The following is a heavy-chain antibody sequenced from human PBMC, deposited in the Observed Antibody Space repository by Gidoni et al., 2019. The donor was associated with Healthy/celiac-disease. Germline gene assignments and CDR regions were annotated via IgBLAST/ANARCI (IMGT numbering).Heavy chain of an antibody. CDR3: TTATLELLSLVY. CDR1: GFTFSTAW. D-gene: IGHD1-7*01. J-gene: IGHJ4*02. Sequence: EVQLVESGGGLVTPGGSLRLSCSAPGFTFSTAWMNWVRQAPGKGLEWVGRIKSKTDGGTTDYAAPVKGRFTISRDDSKNTLYLQMNSLKTEDTAVYYCTTATLELLSLVYWGQGTLVTVSS. CDR2: IKSKTDGGTT. V-gene: IGHV3-15*07.